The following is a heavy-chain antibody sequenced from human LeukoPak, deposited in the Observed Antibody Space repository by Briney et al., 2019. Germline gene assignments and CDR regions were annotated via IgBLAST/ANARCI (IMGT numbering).Heavy chain of an antibody. CDR3: AKGRGSGAYYAAFDY. D-gene: IGHD3-22*01. J-gene: IGHJ4*02. CDR1: GFTFNAYA. V-gene: IGHV3-23*01. CDR2: ISGSGVT. Sequence: GGSLKLSCAVSGFTFNAYAMSWVRQAPGRGLEWVSVISGSGVTHYADSVKGRFTISRDNSKNTLYLQMSSLRAEDTAVYHCAKGRGSGAYYAAFDYWGQGTLVTVSS.